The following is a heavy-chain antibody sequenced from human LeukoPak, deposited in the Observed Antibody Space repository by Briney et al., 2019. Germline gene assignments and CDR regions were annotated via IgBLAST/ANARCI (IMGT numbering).Heavy chain of an antibody. J-gene: IGHJ6*04. CDR1: GFTFSSYW. Sequence: GGSLRLSCAASGFTFSSYWMSWVRQAPGKGLEWVAVISYDGSNKYYADSVKGRFTISRDNSKNTLYLQMNSLRAEDTAVYYCAKDRALTVTTFYYYYGMDVWGKGTTVTVSS. CDR2: ISYDGSNK. V-gene: IGHV3-30*18. CDR3: AKDRALTVTTFYYYYGMDV. D-gene: IGHD4-17*01.